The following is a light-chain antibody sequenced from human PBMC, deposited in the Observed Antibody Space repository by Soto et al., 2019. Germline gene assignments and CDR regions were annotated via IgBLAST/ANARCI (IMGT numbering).Light chain of an antibody. Sequence: QSALTQPPSASGTPGQSVTIPCTGTSSDVGDYNYVSWYQQHPGKAPKLVIYEVSRRPSGVPDRFSGSKSGNTASLTVSGLQAEDEADYYCTSKAGSNNLVFGGGTKLTVL. V-gene: IGLV2-8*01. J-gene: IGLJ2*01. CDR2: EVS. CDR1: SSDVGDYNY. CDR3: TSKAGSNNLV.